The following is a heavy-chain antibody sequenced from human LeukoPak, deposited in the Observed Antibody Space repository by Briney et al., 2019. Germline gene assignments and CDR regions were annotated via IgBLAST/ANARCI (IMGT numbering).Heavy chain of an antibody. Sequence: PGGSLSLSCAASGFTFSSYAMSSVRQAPGKGLEWVSAISVSGGSTNYADSVKGPFTISRDNSKNTLYLQMNSLRAEDTAVYYCAKTYYYDSSGYCSLYDYWGQGTRVTVSS. J-gene: IGHJ4*02. CDR3: AKTYYYDSSGYCSLYDY. V-gene: IGHV3-23*01. CDR1: GFTFSSYA. CDR2: ISVSGGST. D-gene: IGHD3-22*01.